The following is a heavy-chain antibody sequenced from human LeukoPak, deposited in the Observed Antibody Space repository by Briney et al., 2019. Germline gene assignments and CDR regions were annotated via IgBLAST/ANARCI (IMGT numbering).Heavy chain of an antibody. V-gene: IGHV1-18*04. CDR2: ISSYNGNT. CDR1: GYTFTSYY. J-gene: IGHJ6*02. D-gene: IGHD6-6*01. Sequence: ASVKVSCKASGYTFTSYYMHWVRQAPGQGLEWMGWISSYNGNTNYAQRLQGRVTMTTDTSTSTAYMELRSLRSDDTAVYYCARDLREQLDYYGMDVWGQGTTVTVSS. CDR3: ARDLREQLDYYGMDV.